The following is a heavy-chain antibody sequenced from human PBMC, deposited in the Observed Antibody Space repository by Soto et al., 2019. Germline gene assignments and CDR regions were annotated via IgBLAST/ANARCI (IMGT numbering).Heavy chain of an antibody. CDR1: GYTFTGYY. CDR2: INPNSGGT. V-gene: IGHV1-2*04. D-gene: IGHD1-26*01. J-gene: IGHJ6*02. Sequence: VASVKVSCKASGYTFTGYYMHWVRQAPGQGLEWMGWINPNSGGTNYAQKFQGWVTMTRDTSISTAYMELSRLRSDDTAVYYCAKGGAIVAAGTRVYLYNAMDVWGQGTTVTVSS. CDR3: AKGGAIVAAGTRVYLYNAMDV.